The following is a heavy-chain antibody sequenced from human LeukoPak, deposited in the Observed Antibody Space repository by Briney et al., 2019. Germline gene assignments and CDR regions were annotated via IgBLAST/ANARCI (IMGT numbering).Heavy chain of an antibody. Sequence: GGSLRLSCAASGFTFSSYSMNWVRQAPGKGLEWVSYISSSSSTIYYADSVKGRFTISRDNAKNSLYLQMNSLRAEDTAVYYCASNLGYGSGSYYRGYDAFDIWGQGTMVTVSS. D-gene: IGHD3-10*01. CDR3: ASNLGYGSGSYYRGYDAFDI. CDR1: GFTFSSYS. J-gene: IGHJ3*02. V-gene: IGHV3-48*01. CDR2: ISSSSSTI.